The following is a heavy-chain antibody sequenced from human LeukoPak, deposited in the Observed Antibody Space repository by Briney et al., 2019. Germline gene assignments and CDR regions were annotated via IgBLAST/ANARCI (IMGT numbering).Heavy chain of an antibody. V-gene: IGHV4-34*01. CDR3: VGSGRLRKNVQLERRGGGWFDP. CDR2: INHSGST. D-gene: IGHD1-1*01. J-gene: IGHJ5*02. CDR1: GGSFSGYY. Sequence: SETLSLTCAVYGGSFSGYYWSWIRQPPGKGLEWIGEINHSGSTNYNPSLKSRVTISVDTSKNQFSLKLSSVTAADTAVYYCVGSGRLRKNVQLERRGGGWFDPWARGPWSPSPQ.